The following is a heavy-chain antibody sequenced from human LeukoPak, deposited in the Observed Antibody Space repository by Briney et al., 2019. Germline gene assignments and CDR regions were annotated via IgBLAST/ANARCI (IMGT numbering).Heavy chain of an antibody. CDR1: GYTFTGYY. CDR2: INPNSGGT. D-gene: IGHD4-17*01. Sequence: GASVKVSCKASGYTFTGYYMHWVRQAPGQGLEWMGWINPNSGGTNYAQKFQGRVTMTRDTSISTAYMELSRLRSDDTAVYYCARDYDYGDYAYDYWGQGTLVTVSS. V-gene: IGHV1-2*02. CDR3: ARDYDYGDYAYDY. J-gene: IGHJ4*02.